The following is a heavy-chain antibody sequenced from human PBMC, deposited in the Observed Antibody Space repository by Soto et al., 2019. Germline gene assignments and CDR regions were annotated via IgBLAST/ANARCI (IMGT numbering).Heavy chain of an antibody. D-gene: IGHD5-12*01. CDR1: GFSLSTSGEG. CDR2: IYWNDDK. J-gene: IGHJ4*02. Sequence: QITLKESGPTLVKPTQTLTLTCTFSGFSLSTSGEGVGWIRQPPRKALEWLAVIYWNDDKRYSPSLKSRVTITKDTSRNQVVLTTTSMDPVDTATYYCAHFSGYEQFDYWGQGTLVTVSS. V-gene: IGHV2-5*01. CDR3: AHFSGYEQFDY.